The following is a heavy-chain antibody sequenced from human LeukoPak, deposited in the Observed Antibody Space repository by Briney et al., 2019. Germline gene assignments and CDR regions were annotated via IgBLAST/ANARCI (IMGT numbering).Heavy chain of an antibody. CDR2: IDTGGRTT. D-gene: IGHD3-22*01. J-gene: IGHJ4*02. V-gene: IGHV3-23*01. CDR3: AKDRGYYDREFQY. CDR1: GFTFRSYA. Sequence: GGSLRLSCAASGFTFRSYAMSWVRQAPGKGVEWVSTIDTGGRTTYYADSVKGRFTISRDNYKNMVDLQMNNLRPEDTAVYCCAKDRGYYDREFQYWGQGTLVTVSS.